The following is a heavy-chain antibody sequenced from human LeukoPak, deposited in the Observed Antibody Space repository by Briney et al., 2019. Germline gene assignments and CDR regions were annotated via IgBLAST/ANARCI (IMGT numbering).Heavy chain of an antibody. CDR2: INAGNGNT. CDR3: ARARQWLVVYYGMDV. CDR1: GYTFTSYA. D-gene: IGHD6-19*01. V-gene: IGHV1-3*01. J-gene: IGHJ6*01. Sequence: GASVKVSCKASGYTFTSYAMHWVRQAPGQRLEWMGWINAGNGNTKYSQKFQGRVTITRDTSASTAYMELSSLRSEDTAVYYCARARQWLVVYYGMDVWGQGTTDTVSS.